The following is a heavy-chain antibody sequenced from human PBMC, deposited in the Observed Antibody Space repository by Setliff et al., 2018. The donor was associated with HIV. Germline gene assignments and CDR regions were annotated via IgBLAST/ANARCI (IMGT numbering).Heavy chain of an antibody. J-gene: IGHJ4*02. Sequence: ASVKVSCKPSGYSFTNHYMHWVRQAPGQGLEWMGWINPNSGGTNYAQKFQGWITMTRDTSISTAYMELSRLRSDDTAVYYCARGMDYYDTSGYYQYYFDYWGQGTLVTVSS. CDR1: GYSFTNHY. V-gene: IGHV1-2*04. CDR2: INPNSGGT. D-gene: IGHD3-22*01. CDR3: ARGMDYYDTSGYYQYYFDY.